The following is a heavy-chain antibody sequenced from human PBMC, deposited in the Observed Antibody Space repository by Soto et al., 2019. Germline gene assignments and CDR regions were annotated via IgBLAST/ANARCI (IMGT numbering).Heavy chain of an antibody. Sequence: GGSLRLSCAASGFTCSNYAMTWVRQAPGKGLEWVSSISTSGGSTYYADSVKGRFTISRDNSKSTLFVQMDSLRAEDTAIYYCIRNMVTPDYWGQGTLVTVSS. J-gene: IGHJ4*02. CDR2: ISTSGGST. V-gene: IGHV3-23*01. CDR3: IRNMVTPDY. CDR1: GFTCSNYA. D-gene: IGHD2-21*02.